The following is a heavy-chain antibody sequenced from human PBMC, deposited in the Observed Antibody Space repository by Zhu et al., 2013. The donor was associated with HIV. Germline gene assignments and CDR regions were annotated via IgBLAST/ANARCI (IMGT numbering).Heavy chain of an antibody. CDR3: ARTYGDYGGGIFDY. CDR1: GFTFSSYA. CDR2: ISYDGSNK. J-gene: IGHJ4*02. V-gene: IGHV3-30-3*01. D-gene: IGHD4-17*01. Sequence: VQLVESGGGVVQPGRSLRLSCAASGFTFSSYAMHWVRQAPGKGLEWVAVISYDGSNKYYADSVKGRFTISRDNSKNTLYLQMNSLRAEDTAVYYCARTYGDYGGGIFDYWGQGNPGHRLL.